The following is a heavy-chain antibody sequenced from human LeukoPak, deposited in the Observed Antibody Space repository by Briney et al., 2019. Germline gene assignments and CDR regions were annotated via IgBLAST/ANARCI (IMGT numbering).Heavy chain of an antibody. J-gene: IGHJ6*02. CDR3: GRETLGYCSGTTCSLGMDV. Sequence: SETLSLTCAVSGGSFSSGGFSWSWIRQPPGKGLEWIGYMFHDGSTHYSPSLQRRVTISVDRFKNQFSLRLRSVTAADTAVYYCGRETLGYCSGTTCSLGMDVWGQGTTVTVSS. CDR1: GGSFSSGGFS. D-gene: IGHD2-2*01. CDR2: MFHDGST. V-gene: IGHV4-30-2*01.